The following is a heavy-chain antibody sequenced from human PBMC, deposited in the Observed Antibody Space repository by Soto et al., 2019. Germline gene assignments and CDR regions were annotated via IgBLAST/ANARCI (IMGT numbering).Heavy chain of an antibody. V-gene: IGHV3-30*18. D-gene: IGHD5-18*01. CDR1: GFTFSTYG. J-gene: IGHJ6*02. Sequence: QVQLVESGGGVVQPGRSLRLSCAASGFTFSTYGMHWVRQAPGKGLEWVAVISYDGSNKYYADSVKGRFTISRDNSKNTLYLQMTSLRAEDTDVYYCANAMVRYYGMDVGGQGTTVTVSS. CDR3: ANAMVRYYGMDV. CDR2: ISYDGSNK.